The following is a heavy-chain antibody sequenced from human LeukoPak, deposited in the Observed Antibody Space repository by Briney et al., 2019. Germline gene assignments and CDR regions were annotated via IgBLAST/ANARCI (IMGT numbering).Heavy chain of an antibody. J-gene: IGHJ4*02. V-gene: IGHV1-2*02. Sequence: ASVKVSCKASGGTFSSYAISWVRQAPGQGLEWMGWINPNSGGTNYAQKFQGRVTMTRDTSINTAYMELSWLRSDDTAVYFCARDAPRMYYYDTSGYDYWGQGTLVTVSS. D-gene: IGHD3-22*01. CDR3: ARDAPRMYYYDTSGYDY. CDR2: INPNSGGT. CDR1: GGTFSSYA.